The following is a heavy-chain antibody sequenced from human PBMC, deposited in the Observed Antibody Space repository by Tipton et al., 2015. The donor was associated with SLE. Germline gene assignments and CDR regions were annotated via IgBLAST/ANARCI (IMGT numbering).Heavy chain of an antibody. V-gene: IGHV4-38-2*02. J-gene: IGHJ5*01. CDR3: ARDFGNVGRFDS. CDR1: GFSISSGFN. D-gene: IGHD3-10*01. CDR2: IYHTGTT. Sequence: TLSLTCTVSGFSISSGFNWGWSRQAPGKGLEWIGIIYHTGTTNYSPSLQRRVAISVDTSKNQFSLTLKSVTATDTAVYYCARDFGNVGRFDSWGQGTLVTVSS.